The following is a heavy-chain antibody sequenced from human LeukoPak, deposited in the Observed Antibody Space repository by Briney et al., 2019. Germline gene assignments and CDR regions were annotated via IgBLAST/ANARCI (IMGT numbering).Heavy chain of an antibody. D-gene: IGHD3-22*01. V-gene: IGHV4-61*02. CDR3: ARRRYYDGSGYLE. J-gene: IGHJ1*01. CDR1: GGSISSGSYY. Sequence: SQTLSLTCTVSGGSISSGSYYWSWIRQPAGKGLEWIGRIYTSGSTNYNPSLKSRVTISVDTSKNQFSLNLRSVTAADTALYYCARRRYYDGSGYLEWGQGTLLSVSS. CDR2: IYTSGST.